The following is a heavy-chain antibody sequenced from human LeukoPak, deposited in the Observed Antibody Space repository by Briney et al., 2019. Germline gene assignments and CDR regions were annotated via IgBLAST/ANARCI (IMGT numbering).Heavy chain of an antibody. D-gene: IGHD3-3*01. J-gene: IGHJ6*03. V-gene: IGHV4-59*01. CDR2: IYYSGST. CDR3: ARSGPPADYDFWSGYSAYYYYYYMDV. Sequence: SETLSLTCTVSGGSISSYYWSWIRQPPGKGLEWIGYIYYSGSTNYNPSLKSRVTISVDTSKNQFSLKLSSVTAADTAVYYCARSGPPADYDFWSGYSAYYYYYYMDVWGKGTTVTVSS. CDR1: GGSISSYY.